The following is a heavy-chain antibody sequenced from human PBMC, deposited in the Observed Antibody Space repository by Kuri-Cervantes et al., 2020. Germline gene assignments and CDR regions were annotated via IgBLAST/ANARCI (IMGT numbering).Heavy chain of an antibody. CDR3: TRHRYYYDSTGYYGYYFDY. CDR1: GFTFNTYA. J-gene: IGHJ4*02. Sequence: GSLRLSCAASGFTFNTYAMTWVRQAPGKGLEWIGSIYHSGTTYYNPSLKSRVTISVDTSKNQFSLKLNSVTAADTAVYFCTRHRYYYDSTGYYGYYFDYWGQGTLVTVSS. V-gene: IGHV4-38-2*01. CDR2: IYHSGTT. D-gene: IGHD3-22*01.